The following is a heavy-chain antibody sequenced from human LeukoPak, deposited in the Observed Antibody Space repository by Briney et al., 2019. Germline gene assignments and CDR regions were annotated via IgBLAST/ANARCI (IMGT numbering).Heavy chain of an antibody. V-gene: IGHV1-69*01. CDR2: IIPIFGTA. CDR3: ARGYWGAAAGTPDWFDP. D-gene: IGHD6-13*01. Sequence: ASVKVSCKASGGTFSSYAISWVRQAPGQGLEWMGGIIPIFGTANYAQKFQGRVTITADESTSTAYMELSSLRSEDTAVYYCARGYWGAAAGTPDWFDPWGQGTLVTVSS. J-gene: IGHJ5*02. CDR1: GGTFSSYA.